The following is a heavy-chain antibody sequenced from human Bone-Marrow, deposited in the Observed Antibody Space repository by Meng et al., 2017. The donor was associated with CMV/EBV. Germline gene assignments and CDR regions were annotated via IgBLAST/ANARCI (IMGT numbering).Heavy chain of an antibody. Sequence: GESLKISCAASGFTFSSYWMSWVRQAPGKGLEWVANIKQDGSEKYYVDSVKGRFTISRDNAKNSLYLQMNSLRAGDTAVYYCARDFFPAGYWGQGTLVTVSS. J-gene: IGHJ4*02. CDR1: GFTFSSYW. CDR2: IKQDGSEK. V-gene: IGHV3-7*01. CDR3: ARDFFPAGY. D-gene: IGHD2/OR15-2a*01.